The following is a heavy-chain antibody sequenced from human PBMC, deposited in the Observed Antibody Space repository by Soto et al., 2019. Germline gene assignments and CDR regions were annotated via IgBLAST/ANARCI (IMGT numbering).Heavy chain of an antibody. Sequence: GGSLRPSCAGPGFTFSSYAMHWVRQAPAKGLEWVAAISGSVGATHHADSVKGRFTISRDNSKNTEYMQMSSLRAEDTAVYFCAKNAIRDYYFYYMDVWGKGTTVTVSS. J-gene: IGHJ6*03. CDR1: GFTFSSYA. CDR2: ISGSVGAT. CDR3: AKNAIRDYYFYYMDV. V-gene: IGHV3-23*01.